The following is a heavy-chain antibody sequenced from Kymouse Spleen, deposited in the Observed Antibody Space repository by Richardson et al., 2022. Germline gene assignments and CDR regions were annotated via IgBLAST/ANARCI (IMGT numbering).Heavy chain of an antibody. CDR2: IKQDGSEK. V-gene: IGHV3-7*01. CDR3: ARVL*LRLGELSFDY. Sequence: EVQLVESGGGLVQPGGSLRLSCAASGFTFSSYWMSWVRQAPGKGLEWVANIKQDGSEKYYVDSVKGRFTISRDNAKNSLYLQMNSLRAEDTAVYYCARVL*LRLGELSFDYWGQGTLVTVSS. CDR1: GFTFSSYW. D-gene: IGHD3-16*02. J-gene: IGHJ4*02.